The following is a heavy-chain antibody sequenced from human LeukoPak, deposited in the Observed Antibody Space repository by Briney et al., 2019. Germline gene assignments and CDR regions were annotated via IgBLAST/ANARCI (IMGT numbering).Heavy chain of an antibody. CDR2: ISSSSSTI. J-gene: IGHJ4*02. D-gene: IGHD2-2*02. V-gene: IGHV3-48*01. Sequence: GGSLRLSCAASGFTFSSYSMNWVRQAPGKRLEWVSYISSSSSTIYYADSVKGRFTISRDNAKNSLYLQMNSLRAEDTAVYYCARFRDTRFFDYWGQGTLVTVSS. CDR1: GFTFSSYS. CDR3: ARFRDTRFFDY.